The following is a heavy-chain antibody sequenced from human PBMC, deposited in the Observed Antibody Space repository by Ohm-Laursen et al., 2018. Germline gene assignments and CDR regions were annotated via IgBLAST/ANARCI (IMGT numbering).Heavy chain of an antibody. Sequence: SLRLSCTASGFTFSAMSWVRQAPGKGLEWVSSISSSSSYIYYADSVKGRFTISRDNAKNSLYLQMSSLRAEDTAVYFCARDSYYYDSSGSYVEFFQHWGQGTLVTVSS. CDR3: ARDSYYYDSSGSYVEFFQH. V-gene: IGHV3-21*01. CDR2: ISSSSSYI. CDR1: GFTFSA. J-gene: IGHJ1*01. D-gene: IGHD3-22*01.